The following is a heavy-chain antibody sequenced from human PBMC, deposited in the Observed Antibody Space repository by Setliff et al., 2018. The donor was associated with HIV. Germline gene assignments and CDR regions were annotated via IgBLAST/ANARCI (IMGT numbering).Heavy chain of an antibody. CDR1: DYTFTTYW. CDR2: IYPDDSNI. V-gene: IGHV5-51*01. Sequence: PGESPKISCKAVDYTFTTYWIGWVRQMPGEGLEWMGIIYPDDSNIRYNPSFQSQVTISADKSITTAYLEIHNLKASDTATYYCARRDGRSMNAFQIWGPGTMVTVSS. CDR3: ARRDGRSMNAFQI. D-gene: IGHD6-13*01. J-gene: IGHJ3*01.